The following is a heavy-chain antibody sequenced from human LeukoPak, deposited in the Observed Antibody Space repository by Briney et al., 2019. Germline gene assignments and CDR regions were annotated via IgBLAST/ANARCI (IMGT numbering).Heavy chain of an antibody. CDR1: GSTFSSYA. J-gene: IGHJ4*02. Sequence: QTGGSLRLSCAASGSTFSSYAMSWVRQAPGKGLEWVSAISGSGGSTYYADSVKGRFTISRDNSKNTLYLQMNSLRAEDTAVYYCAKDPPARHSGSYYGYFDYWGQGTLVTVSS. D-gene: IGHD1-26*01. CDR3: AKDPPARHSGSYYGYFDY. V-gene: IGHV3-23*01. CDR2: ISGSGGST.